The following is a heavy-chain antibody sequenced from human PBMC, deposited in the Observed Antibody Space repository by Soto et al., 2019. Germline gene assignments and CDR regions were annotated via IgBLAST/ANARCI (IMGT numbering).Heavy chain of an antibody. V-gene: IGHV1-69*02. CDR2: INPIVSMS. Sequence: QVQLVQSGTEVKKPGSSVKVSCKASGDTFSFYTINWVRQAPGLGLEWVGRINPIVSMSNYAQKFQGRVSMTADKSTSTAYMELRSLRSDDTAMYVCAASYGSGYRAFDYWGQGALVIVSS. D-gene: IGHD3-10*01. CDR1: GDTFSFYT. J-gene: IGHJ4*02. CDR3: AASYGSGYRAFDY.